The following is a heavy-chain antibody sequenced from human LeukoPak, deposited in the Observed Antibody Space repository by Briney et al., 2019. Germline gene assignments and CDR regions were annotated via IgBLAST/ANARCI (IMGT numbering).Heavy chain of an antibody. D-gene: IGHD3-22*01. J-gene: IGHJ4*02. CDR2: IYYSGST. V-gene: IGHV4-31*03. Sequence: PSETLSLTCTVSGGSLSSGGYYWSWIRQHPGKGLEWIGYIYYSGSTYYNPSLKSRVTISIDTSKNQFSLKLSSVTAADTAVYYCARDSSGYWSFDYWGQGTLVTVSS. CDR3: ARDSSGYWSFDY. CDR1: GGSLSSGGYY.